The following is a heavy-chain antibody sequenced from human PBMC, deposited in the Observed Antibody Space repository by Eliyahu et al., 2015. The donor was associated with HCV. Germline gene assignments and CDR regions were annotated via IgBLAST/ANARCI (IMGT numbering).Heavy chain of an antibody. V-gene: IGHV3-21*01. CDR2: ISSSSSYI. Sequence: EVQLVESGGGLVKPGGSLRXSCAAXGFTFSSYSMNWVRQAPGKGLEWVSSISSSSSYIYYADSVKGRFTISRDNAKNSLYLQMNSLRAEDTAVYYCARAQTGVFDYWGQGTLVTVSS. J-gene: IGHJ4*02. D-gene: IGHD1-14*01. CDR3: ARAQTGVFDY. CDR1: GFTFSSYS.